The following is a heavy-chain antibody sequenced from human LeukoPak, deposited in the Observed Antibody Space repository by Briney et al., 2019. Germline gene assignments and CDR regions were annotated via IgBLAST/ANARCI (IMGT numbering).Heavy chain of an antibody. CDR1: GGSISSSSYY. J-gene: IGHJ6*03. CDR3: ARIPWIGPLTYYMDV. CDR2: IYYSGST. Sequence: SETLSLTCTVSGGSISSSSYYWGWIRQPPGKGLEWIGSIYYSGSTYYNPSLKSRVTISVDTSKNQFSLKLSSVTAADTAVYYCARIPWIGPLTYYMDVWGKGTTVTISS. D-gene: IGHD3-10*01. V-gene: IGHV4-39*01.